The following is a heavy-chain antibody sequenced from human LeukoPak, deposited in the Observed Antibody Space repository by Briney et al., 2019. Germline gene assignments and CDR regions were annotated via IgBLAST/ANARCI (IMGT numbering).Heavy chain of an antibody. J-gene: IGHJ6*02. CDR3: ARQSSGWTLFSYYGMDV. CDR2: INSDGSST. CDR1: GFTFTSYA. Sequence: GGSLRLSCAASGFTFTSYAISWVRQAPGKGLEWVSRINSDGSSTSYADSVKGRFTISRDNAKNTLYLQMNSLRAEDTAVYYCARQSSGWTLFSYYGMDVWGQGTTVTVSS. V-gene: IGHV3-74*01. D-gene: IGHD6-19*01.